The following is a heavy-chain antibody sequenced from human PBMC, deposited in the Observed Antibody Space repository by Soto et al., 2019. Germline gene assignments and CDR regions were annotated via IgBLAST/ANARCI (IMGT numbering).Heavy chain of an antibody. J-gene: IGHJ6*03. Sequence: SETLSLTCAVDGGSFSGYYWSWIRQPPGKGLEWIGEINHSGSTNYNPSLKRRVTISVDTSKNQFSLKLSSVTAADTAVYYCARGKTIFGVVNRSYYYMDVWGKGTTVTVSS. CDR3: ARGKTIFGVVNRSYYYMDV. CDR2: INHSGST. D-gene: IGHD3-3*01. CDR1: GGSFSGYY. V-gene: IGHV4-34*01.